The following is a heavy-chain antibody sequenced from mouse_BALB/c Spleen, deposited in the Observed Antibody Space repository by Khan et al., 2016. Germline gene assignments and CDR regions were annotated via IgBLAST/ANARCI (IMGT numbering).Heavy chain of an antibody. J-gene: IGHJ3*01. V-gene: IGHV2-6-7*01. Sequence: QVQLKQSGPGLVAPSQSLSITCTVSGFSITGFAVNWVRQPPGKGLEWLGVKWGDGSTDYDSALKSRLSISKDNSKSQVFLKMNSLQTDDTARYDCASYYDYDGGFAYWGQGTLVTVSA. CDR1: GFSITGFA. CDR2: KWGDGST. D-gene: IGHD2-4*01. CDR3: ASYYDYDGGFAY.